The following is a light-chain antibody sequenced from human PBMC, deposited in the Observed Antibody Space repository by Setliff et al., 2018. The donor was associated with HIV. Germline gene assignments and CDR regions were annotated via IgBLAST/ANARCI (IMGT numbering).Light chain of an antibody. CDR1: SSDVGAYHY. CDR3: TSYTSSDIYV. Sequence: QSVLAQPASVSGPPGQSITISCTGTSSDVGAYHYVSWYQQYPGKAPKLMIYDVSKRPSGVSDRFSGSKSGNTASLTISGLQAEDEADYYCTSYTSSDIYVFATGTKVTVL. CDR2: DVS. V-gene: IGLV2-14*03. J-gene: IGLJ1*01.